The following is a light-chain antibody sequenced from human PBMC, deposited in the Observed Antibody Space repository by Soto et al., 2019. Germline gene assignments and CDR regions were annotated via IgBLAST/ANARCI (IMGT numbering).Light chain of an antibody. CDR3: QTWGTGIAV. CDR2: LNSDGSH. V-gene: IGLV4-69*01. Sequence: MLTQSPSASASLGASVKLTCTLSSGHSSYAIAWHQQQPEKGPRYLMKLNSDGSHSKGDGIPDRFSGSSSGAERYLTISSLQSEDEADYYCQTWGTGIAVFGGGTQLTVL. CDR1: SGHSSYA. J-gene: IGLJ7*01.